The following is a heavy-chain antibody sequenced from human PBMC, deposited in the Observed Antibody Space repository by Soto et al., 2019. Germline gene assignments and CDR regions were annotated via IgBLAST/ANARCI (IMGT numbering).Heavy chain of an antibody. CDR3: AKRSDGGYVGYDY. D-gene: IGHD5-12*01. CDR1: GFTFSSYG. J-gene: IGHJ4*02. V-gene: IGHV3-30*18. Sequence: PGGSLRLSCAASGFTFSSYGMHWVRQAPGKGLEWVAVISYDGSNKYYADSVKGRFTISRDNSKNTLYLQMNSLRAEDTAVYYCAKRSDGGYVGYDYWGQGTLVTVSS. CDR2: ISYDGSNK.